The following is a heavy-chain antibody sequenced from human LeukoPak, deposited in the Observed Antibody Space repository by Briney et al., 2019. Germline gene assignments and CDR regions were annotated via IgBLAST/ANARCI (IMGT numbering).Heavy chain of an antibody. CDR3: ARVRFDDYVWGARGADY. CDR2: INPNSGGT. CDR1: GYTFTGYY. J-gene: IGHJ4*02. V-gene: IGHV1-2*06. Sequence: GASVKVSCKASGYTFTGYYMHWVRQAPGQGLEWMGRINPNSGGTNYAQKFQGRVTMTRDTSISTAYMELSRLRSDDTAVYYCARVRFDDYVWGARGADYWGQGTLVTVSS. D-gene: IGHD3-16*01.